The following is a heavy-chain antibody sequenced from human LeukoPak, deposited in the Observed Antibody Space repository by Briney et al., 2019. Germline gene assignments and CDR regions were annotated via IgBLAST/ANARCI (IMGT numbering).Heavy chain of an antibody. CDR1: GYTFTGYY. V-gene: IGHV1-2*02. CDR3: ARVNGEMATKGLDY. J-gene: IGHJ4*02. CDR2: INPNSGGT. D-gene: IGHD5-24*01. Sequence: ASVKVSCKASGYTFTGYYMHWVRQAPGQGLEWMGWINPNSGGTNYAQKFQGRVTMTRDTSISTAYMELSRLRSDDTGVYYCARVNGEMATKGLDYWGQGTLVTVSS.